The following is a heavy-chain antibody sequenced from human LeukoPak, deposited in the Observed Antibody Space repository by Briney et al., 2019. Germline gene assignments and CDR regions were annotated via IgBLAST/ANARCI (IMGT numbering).Heavy chain of an antibody. D-gene: IGHD3-16*01. Sequence: AGGSLRLSCAAFGFSFSNFEMNWVRQAPGKGLEWVSYISSSGSFIYYADSVKGRFTISRDNAKNSLYLQMNSLRAEDTAVYYCVRDKGWDWGQGTLVTVSS. V-gene: IGHV3-48*03. CDR2: ISSSGSFI. CDR3: VRDKGWD. CDR1: GFSFSNFE. J-gene: IGHJ4*02.